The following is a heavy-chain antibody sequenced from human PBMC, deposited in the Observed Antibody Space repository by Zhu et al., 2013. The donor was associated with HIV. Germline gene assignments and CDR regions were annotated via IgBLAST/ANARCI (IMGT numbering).Heavy chain of an antibody. CDR2: MNPNSGTT. Sequence: QVQLVQSGAEVKKPGASVKVSCKASGYTFTGYYMHWVRQAPGQGLEWMGWMNPNSGTTGYAQKFQGRVTITRNTSISTAYMELTSLRSEDTAVYYCARASTNSIFGVVIYHGMDVWGQGTTVTVSS. V-gene: IGHV1-8*03. CDR1: GYTFTGYY. J-gene: IGHJ6*02. CDR3: ARASTNSIFGVVIYHGMDV. D-gene: IGHD3-3*01.